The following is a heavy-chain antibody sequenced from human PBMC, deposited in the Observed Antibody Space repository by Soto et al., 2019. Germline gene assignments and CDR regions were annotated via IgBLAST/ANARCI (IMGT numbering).Heavy chain of an antibody. Sequence: SETLSLTCAVYGGSFSGYYWSWIRQPPGKGLEWIGETNHSGSTNYNPSLKSRVTISVDTSKNQFSLKLSSVTAADTAVYYCARAIDSSGYYTSFDYWGQGTLVTVSS. J-gene: IGHJ4*02. CDR1: GGSFSGYY. CDR2: TNHSGST. CDR3: ARAIDSSGYYTSFDY. D-gene: IGHD3-22*01. V-gene: IGHV4-34*01.